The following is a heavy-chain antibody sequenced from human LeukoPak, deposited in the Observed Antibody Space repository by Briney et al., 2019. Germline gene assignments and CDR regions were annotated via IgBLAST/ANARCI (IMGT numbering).Heavy chain of an antibody. CDR2: IYPGDSDT. V-gene: IGHV5-51*01. CDR3: ARDGVAAAGIGAFDI. Sequence: GESLKISCKGSGYSFTSYWIGWLRQMPGKGLEGMGIIYPGDSDTRYSPSFQGQVTISADKSISTAYLQWSSLKASDTAMYYCARDGVAAAGIGAFDIWGQGTMVTVSS. J-gene: IGHJ3*02. CDR1: GYSFTSYW. D-gene: IGHD6-13*01.